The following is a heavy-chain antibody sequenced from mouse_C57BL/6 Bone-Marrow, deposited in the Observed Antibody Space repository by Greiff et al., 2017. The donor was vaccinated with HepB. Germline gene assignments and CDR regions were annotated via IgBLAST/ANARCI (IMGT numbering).Heavy chain of an antibody. V-gene: IGHV1-26*01. CDR2: INPNNGGT. CDR1: GYTFTDYY. J-gene: IGHJ2*01. Sequence: VQLQQSGPELVKPGASVKISCKASGYTFTDYYMNWVKQSHGQSLEWIGDINPNNGGTSYNQKFKGKATLTVDKSSSTAYMELRSLTSEDSAVYYCARRALGYWGQGTTLTVSS. CDR3: ARRALGY. D-gene: IGHD6-1*01.